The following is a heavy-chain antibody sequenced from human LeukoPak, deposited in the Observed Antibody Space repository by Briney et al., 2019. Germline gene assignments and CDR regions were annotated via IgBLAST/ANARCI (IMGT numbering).Heavy chain of an antibody. Sequence: SETLSLTCAVSGYSISSGYYWGWIRQPPGKGLEWIGSIYHSGSTYYNPSLKSRVTISVDTSKNQFSLKLSSATAADTAVYYCAGGVQGSITGGIGFFYFLGQGTLVTVSS. CDR2: IYHSGST. D-gene: IGHD1-14*01. CDR1: GYSISSGYY. V-gene: IGHV4-38-2*01. J-gene: IGHJ4*02. CDR3: AGGVQGSITGGIGFFYF.